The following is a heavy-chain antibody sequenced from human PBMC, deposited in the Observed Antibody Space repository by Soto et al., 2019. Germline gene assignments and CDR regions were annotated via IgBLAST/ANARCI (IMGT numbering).Heavy chain of an antibody. Sequence: QVQLVQSGAEVKKPGASVRVSCKASGYTFTSYDINWVRQATGQGLEWMGWMNPESTNTGYAQKFQGRVTMTRDTSISTAYMELSSLRSEDTAVHYCARFVRHQLPTIDFWGQGTLVTVSS. CDR2: MNPESTNT. J-gene: IGHJ4*02. CDR1: GYTFTSYD. CDR3: ARFVRHQLPTIDF. D-gene: IGHD2-2*01. V-gene: IGHV1-8*01.